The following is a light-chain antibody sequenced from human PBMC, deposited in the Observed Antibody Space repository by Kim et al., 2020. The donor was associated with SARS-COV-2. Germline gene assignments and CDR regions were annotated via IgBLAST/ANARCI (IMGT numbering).Light chain of an antibody. CDR3: QQDYNLPLT. CDR1: QNVSSSS. CDR2: DAS. J-gene: IGKJ4*01. Sequence: PGERVTLSCRASQNVSSSSLTWYQQKPGQAPRLLIYDASTRATGIPARFSGSGSGTDFALTINSLQPEDFALYYCQQDYNLPLTFGGGTKLE. V-gene: IGKV3D-7*01.